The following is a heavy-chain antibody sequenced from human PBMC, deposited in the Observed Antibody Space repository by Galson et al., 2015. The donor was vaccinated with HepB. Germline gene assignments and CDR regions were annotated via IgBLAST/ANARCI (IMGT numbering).Heavy chain of an antibody. CDR2: IYPGDSDT. J-gene: IGHJ4*02. Sequence: QSGAEVKKPGESLTISCKGSGYSFTSYWIGWVRQMPEKGLEWMGIIYPGDSDTRYSPSFQGQVRMSVDKSLRTAYLQWSSLRASDTAMYYCARHSEVATITDFDYWGQGTLVTVSS. D-gene: IGHD5-12*01. CDR1: GYSFTSYW. V-gene: IGHV5-51*01. CDR3: ARHSEVATITDFDY.